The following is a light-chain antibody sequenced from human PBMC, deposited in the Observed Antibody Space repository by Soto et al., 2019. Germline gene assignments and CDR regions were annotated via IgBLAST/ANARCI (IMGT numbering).Light chain of an antibody. CDR1: QSVSSSY. CDR3: QQRSNWPIT. Sequence: EIVMTQSPGTLSLSPGERATLSCRASQSVSSSYLAWYQQKPGQAPRLLIYGASNRPTGIPARFSGSGSGTDFTLTISSLEPEDFAVYYCQQRSNWPITFGQGTRLEI. V-gene: IGKV3D-20*02. J-gene: IGKJ5*01. CDR2: GAS.